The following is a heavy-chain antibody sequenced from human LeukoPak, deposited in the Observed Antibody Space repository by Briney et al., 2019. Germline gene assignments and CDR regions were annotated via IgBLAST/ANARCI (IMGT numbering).Heavy chain of an antibody. CDR2: ISSDGSNK. CDR1: GFPFSSYG. Sequence: GGSLRLSCAASGFPFSSYGMHWVRQAPGKGLEWVAAISSDGSNKYSEHGRFTISRDNSKNTLYQQMISLRAEDTAVYYCASSRMTIYGVVNDAFDIWGQGTMVTVSS. V-gene: IGHV3-30*03. J-gene: IGHJ3*02. D-gene: IGHD3-3*01. CDR3: ASSRMTIYGVVNDAFDI.